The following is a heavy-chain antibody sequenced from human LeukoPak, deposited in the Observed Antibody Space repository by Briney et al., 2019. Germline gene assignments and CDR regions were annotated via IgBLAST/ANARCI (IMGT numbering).Heavy chain of an antibody. V-gene: IGHV1-18*04. D-gene: IGHD6-19*01. J-gene: IGHJ4*02. CDR2: ISAYNGNT. CDR1: GYTFTGYY. CDR3: ARDLSGWYDFYDY. Sequence: ASVKVSCKASGYTFTGYYMHWVRQAPGQGLEWMGWISAYNGNTNYAQKLQGRVTMTTDTSTSTAYMELRSLRSDDTAVYYCARDLSGWYDFYDYWGQGTLVTVSS.